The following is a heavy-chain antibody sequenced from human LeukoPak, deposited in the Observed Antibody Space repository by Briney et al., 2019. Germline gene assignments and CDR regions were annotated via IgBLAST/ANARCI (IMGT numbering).Heavy chain of an antibody. Sequence: GGSLRLSCVASGFTFSSYWMHWVRPAPGKGLVRVSRIKTVGSNTSYADSVKGRSTLPRHNAKHTQYLQVNRLRAEDTAVCYCGREASRIFGVDPLDYWGQGTLVTVSS. D-gene: IGHD3-3*01. CDR2: IKTVGSNT. J-gene: IGHJ4*02. V-gene: IGHV3-74*01. CDR1: GFTFSSYW. CDR3: GREASRIFGVDPLDY.